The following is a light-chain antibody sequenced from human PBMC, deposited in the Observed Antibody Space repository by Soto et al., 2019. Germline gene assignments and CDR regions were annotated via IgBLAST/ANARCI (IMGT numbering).Light chain of an antibody. CDR1: RSVTTN. CDR3: HQYNNWPPT. CDR2: DTS. V-gene: IGKV3-15*01. Sequence: VVMTQSPATLSVSPGERVTLSCRASRSVTTNLAWYQQKPGQAPRLLIYDTSTTATGVPVRFSASGSGLEFTLTISSLQSEDFAVYYCHQYNNWPPTFGQGTKVDI. J-gene: IGKJ1*01.